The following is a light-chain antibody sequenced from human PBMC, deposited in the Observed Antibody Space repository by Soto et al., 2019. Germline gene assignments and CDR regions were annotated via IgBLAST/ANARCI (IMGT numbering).Light chain of an antibody. J-gene: IGKJ5*01. CDR2: WAS. Sequence: DIVMTQSPDSLAVSLGERVTISCKSSQTILSTSNNKHYLAWFRQKPGQPPQLLIYWASTRESGVPDRFSGSGSGTDFTLTITSLQAEDVAIYSCHQYYSVPPTFGQGTRLEIK. CDR1: QTILSTSNNKHY. CDR3: HQYYSVPPT. V-gene: IGKV4-1*01.